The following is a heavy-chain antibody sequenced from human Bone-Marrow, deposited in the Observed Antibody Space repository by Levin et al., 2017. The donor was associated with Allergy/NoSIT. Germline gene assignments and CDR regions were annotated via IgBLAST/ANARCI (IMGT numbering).Heavy chain of an antibody. D-gene: IGHD1-26*01. CDR2: LSPLSSPP. CDR3: AIGSLAGSGSTWGIDY. CDR1: GYSLTTYW. V-gene: IGHV5-10-1*01. J-gene: IGHJ4*02. Sequence: SLRLSCKGSGYSLTTYWISWVRQMAGKGLEWLVLLSPLSSPPPSLPSFQGHVTISADKSISTAYLQWSSLKASDTAMYYCAIGSLAGSGSTWGIDYWGQGTLVTVSS.